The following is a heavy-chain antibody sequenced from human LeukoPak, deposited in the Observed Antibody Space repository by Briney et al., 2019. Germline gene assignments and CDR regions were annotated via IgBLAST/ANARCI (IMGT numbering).Heavy chain of an antibody. D-gene: IGHD6-6*01. CDR2: INPNNGGT. V-gene: IGHV1-2*02. CDR1: GYTFTGYY. CDR3: ARELSSSGPGWFDP. Sequence: ASVRVSCKASGYTFTGYYIHWVRQAPGQGLEWMGWINPNNGGTNYAQKFQGRVTMTSDTSINTAYMELSRLTSDDTAVYYCARELSSSGPGWFDPWGQGTLVTVSS. J-gene: IGHJ5*02.